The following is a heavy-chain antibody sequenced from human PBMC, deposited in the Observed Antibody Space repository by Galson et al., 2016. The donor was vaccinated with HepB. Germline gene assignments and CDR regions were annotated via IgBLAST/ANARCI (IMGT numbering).Heavy chain of an antibody. CDR2: ISPYNVNT. Sequence: SVKVSCKASGYVFSSYGITWVRQAPGQGLEWMGWISPYNVNTVYVQSFQGRVTLTRDTSTSTAYMELRSLRSDDTAMYYCARYCSGDICPRGWFAPWGQGTLVSVSS. CDR1: GYVFSSYG. J-gene: IGHJ5*02. D-gene: IGHD2-15*01. CDR3: ARYCSGDICPRGWFAP. V-gene: IGHV1-18*01.